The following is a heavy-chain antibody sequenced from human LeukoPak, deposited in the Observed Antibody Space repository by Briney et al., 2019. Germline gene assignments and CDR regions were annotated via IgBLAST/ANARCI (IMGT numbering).Heavy chain of an antibody. D-gene: IGHD5-18*01. CDR3: ARGGIQLPDY. J-gene: IGHJ4*02. Sequence: SETLSLTCTVSGGSISSGSSYWSWIRQSPGKGLEWLGCTYYRGSSNYNPSLKSRVTISLDTSRNQFFLRLNSVTAADTAVYYCARGGIQLPDYWGQGTLVSVPS. V-gene: IGHV4-61*01. CDR2: TYYRGSS. CDR1: GGSISSGSSY.